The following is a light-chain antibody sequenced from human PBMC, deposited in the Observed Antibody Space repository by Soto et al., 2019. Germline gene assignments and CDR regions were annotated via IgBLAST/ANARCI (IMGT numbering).Light chain of an antibody. CDR2: AAS. J-gene: IGKJ2*01. CDR1: QSISSY. V-gene: IGKV1-39*01. Sequence: DIQMTQSPSSLSASVGDRVTITCRASQSISSYLNWYQQKPGKAPKLPSYAASSLQSGVPSSFSGSGSGTDFTLTVSSLQPAEFATYCCRRSYSRPYPCGQGTKLESK. CDR3: RRSYSRPYP.